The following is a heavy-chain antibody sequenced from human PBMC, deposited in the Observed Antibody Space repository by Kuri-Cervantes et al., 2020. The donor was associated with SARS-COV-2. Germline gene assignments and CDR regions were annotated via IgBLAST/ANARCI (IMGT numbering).Heavy chain of an antibody. CDR1: GYSISSGYY. J-gene: IGHJ4*02. CDR3: ARLSSIAAPTDY. CDR2: IYHSGST. D-gene: IGHD6-6*01. Sequence: ESLKISCAVSGYSISSGYYWGWIRQPPGKGLEWIGSIYHSGSTYCNPSLKSRVTISVDTSKNQFSLKLSSVTAADTAVYYCARLSSIAAPTDYWGQGTLVTVSS. V-gene: IGHV4-38-2*01.